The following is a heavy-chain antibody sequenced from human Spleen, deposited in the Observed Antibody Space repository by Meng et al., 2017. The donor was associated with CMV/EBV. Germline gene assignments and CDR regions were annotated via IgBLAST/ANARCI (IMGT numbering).Heavy chain of an antibody. CDR1: GFTFSDYY. Sequence: GGSLRLSCAASGFTFSDYYMTWIRQAPGKGLEWVSYIGNSGNPIYYASSVKGRFTISRDNANNSLYLQMNSLRAEDTAVYYCAKDRAVTPRGGMDVWGQGTTVTVSS. D-gene: IGHD4-11*01. V-gene: IGHV3-11*04. J-gene: IGHJ6*02. CDR2: IGNSGNPI. CDR3: AKDRAVTPRGGMDV.